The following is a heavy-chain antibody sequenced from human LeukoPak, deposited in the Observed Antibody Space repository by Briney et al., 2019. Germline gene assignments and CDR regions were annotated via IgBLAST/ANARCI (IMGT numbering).Heavy chain of an antibody. D-gene: IGHD6-6*01. J-gene: IGHJ5*02. CDR1: GYTFTSYG. Sequence: ASVKVSCKASGYTFTSYGLTWVRQAPGQGLEWMGWISAYNGHTKYPQKLQGRVTMTRDTSITTAYMELYRLRSDDTAVYYCARELALSSIAARLRFDPWGQGTLVSVSS. CDR2: ISAYNGHT. CDR3: ARELALSSIAARLRFDP. V-gene: IGHV1-18*01.